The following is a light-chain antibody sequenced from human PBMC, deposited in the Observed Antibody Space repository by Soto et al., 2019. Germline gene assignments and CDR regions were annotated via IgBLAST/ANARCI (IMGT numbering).Light chain of an antibody. CDR1: QSVSSN. Sequence: EIVMTQSPATLSVSPGERTTLSCRASQSVSSNLAWYQQKPGQAPRLLIYGASTRATGIPARFSGSGSGTEFTLTISSLQSEDFAVYYCQQYNNWPPGTFGQGTKRES. CDR2: GAS. J-gene: IGKJ2*02. V-gene: IGKV3D-15*01. CDR3: QQYNNWPPGT.